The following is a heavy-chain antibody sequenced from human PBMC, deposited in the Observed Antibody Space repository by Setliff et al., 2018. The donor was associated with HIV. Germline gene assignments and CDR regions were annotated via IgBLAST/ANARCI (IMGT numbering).Heavy chain of an antibody. Sequence: SETLSLTCAVYGGSFSDYYWSWIRQPPGKGLEWIGEINHSGSTNYNPSLKRRVTISVDTSKNQFSLRLTSVTAADTAVYFCARVETTVTSRLDYWGQGTLVTVSS. J-gene: IGHJ4*02. CDR2: INHSGST. V-gene: IGHV4-34*01. D-gene: IGHD4-17*01. CDR3: ARVETTVTSRLDY. CDR1: GGSFSDYY.